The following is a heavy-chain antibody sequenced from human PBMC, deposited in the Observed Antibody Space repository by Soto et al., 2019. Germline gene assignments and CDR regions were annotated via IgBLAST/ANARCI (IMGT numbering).Heavy chain of an antibody. Sequence: ASVKVSCKASGYAFTAYYMHWVRQAPGQGLEWMGWINPNSGGTNYAQNFQGRVALTRDTSISTAYMEVSRLRSDDTAVYYCASGYSSSSTSILDFWGQGTPVTVSS. V-gene: IGHV1-2*02. D-gene: IGHD6-6*01. CDR2: INPNSGGT. CDR1: GYAFTAYY. J-gene: IGHJ4*02. CDR3: ASGYSSSSTSILDF.